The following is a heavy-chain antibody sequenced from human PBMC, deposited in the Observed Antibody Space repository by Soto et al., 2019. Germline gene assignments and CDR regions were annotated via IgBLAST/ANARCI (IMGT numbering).Heavy chain of an antibody. CDR1: GGTFSSYA. D-gene: IGHD2-21*01. V-gene: IGHV1-69*01. CDR2: IIPIFGTT. Sequence: QVQLVQSGAEGKKPGSSVKVSCKASGGTFSSYAISWVRQAPGQGLEWMGGIIPIFGTTTYAQKFQGRVTITADDSTTTAYMGLSSLRSEDTAVYYCARAQSPGVGCFHIYYVDSWGQGTLVTVSS. CDR3: ARAQSPGVGCFHIYYVDS. J-gene: IGHJ4*02.